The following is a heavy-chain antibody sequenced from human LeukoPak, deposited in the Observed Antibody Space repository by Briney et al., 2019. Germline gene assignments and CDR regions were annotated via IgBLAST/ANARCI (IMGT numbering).Heavy chain of an antibody. Sequence: PGGSLRLSCAASGFTVSGNYMSWVRQAPGKGLEYVSVLYHDGGTYSADSVKGRFTISRDNSKNTLYLQMNSLRVEDTAVYYCVHGWASYGSGSSEFFDYWGQGSLVTVSS. CDR2: LYHDGGT. CDR1: GFTVSGNY. V-gene: IGHV3-53*01. J-gene: IGHJ4*02. CDR3: VHGWASYGSGSSEFFDY. D-gene: IGHD3-10*01.